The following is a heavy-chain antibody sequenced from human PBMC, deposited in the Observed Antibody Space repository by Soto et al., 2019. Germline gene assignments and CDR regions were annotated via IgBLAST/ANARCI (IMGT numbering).Heavy chain of an antibody. V-gene: IGHV3-30-3*01. Sequence: QVQLVESGGGVVQPGRSLRLSCAASGFTFSSYAMHWVRQAPGKGLEWVAVISYDGSNKYYADSVKGRFTISRDNSKNTLYLQMNSLRAEDTAVYYCARTNYYDSRGYSHFDYWGQGTLVTVSS. D-gene: IGHD3-22*01. CDR1: GFTFSSYA. J-gene: IGHJ4*02. CDR3: ARTNYYDSRGYSHFDY. CDR2: ISYDGSNK.